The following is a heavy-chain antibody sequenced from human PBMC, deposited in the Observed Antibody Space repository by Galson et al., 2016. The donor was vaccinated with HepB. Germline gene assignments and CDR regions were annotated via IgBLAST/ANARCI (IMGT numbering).Heavy chain of an antibody. CDR1: GFTLSSYA. V-gene: IGHV3-30*04. CDR2: ISFDGSKN. CDR3: ARDLIRNSYGYGCLDL. Sequence: SLRLSCAASGFTLSSYAMHWVRQGPGKGLELVTFISFDGSKNYYTDSVKGRFTISRDRSKNTLDLQMNSLRVEDTAVYYCARDLIRNSYGYGCLDLWGRGTLITVSS. D-gene: IGHD5-18*01. J-gene: IGHJ4*02.